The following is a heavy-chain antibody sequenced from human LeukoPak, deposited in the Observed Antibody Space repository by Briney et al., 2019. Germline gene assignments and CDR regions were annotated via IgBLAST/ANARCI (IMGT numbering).Heavy chain of an antibody. J-gene: IGHJ6*02. CDR2: ISSSGSTL. V-gene: IGHV3-11*01. Sequence: GSLRLSCVASGFIFGDYAMAWVRQAPGKGLEWVSYISSSGSTLYYADSVKGRFTISRDNAKNSLYLQMNSLRAEDTAVYYCASSEYYYYGMDVWGQGTTVTVSS. CDR1: GFIFGDYA. CDR3: ASSEYYYYGMDV.